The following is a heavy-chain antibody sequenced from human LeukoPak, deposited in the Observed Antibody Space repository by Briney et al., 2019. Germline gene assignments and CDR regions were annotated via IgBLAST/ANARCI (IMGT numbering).Heavy chain of an antibody. V-gene: IGHV1-69*01. CDR3: ARDLGRISMTTVTTGFFMDY. J-gene: IGHJ4*02. Sequence: SVTVSCKASGGTFSSYAISWVRQAPGQRLEWMGGIIPIFGTANYAQKFQGRVTITADESTSTAYMELSSLRSEDTAVYYCARDLGRISMTTVTTGFFMDYWGQGTLVADPS. CDR1: GGTFSSYA. CDR2: IIPIFGTA. D-gene: IGHD4-17*01.